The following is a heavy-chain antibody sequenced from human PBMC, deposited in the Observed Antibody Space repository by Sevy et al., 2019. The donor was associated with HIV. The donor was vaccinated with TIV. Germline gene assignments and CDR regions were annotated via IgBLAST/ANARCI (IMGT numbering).Heavy chain of an antibody. D-gene: IGHD1-20*01. J-gene: IGHJ5*02. CDR1: GFNFYIAA. V-gene: IGHV3-73*01. Sequence: GGSLRLSCAASGFNFYIAAIHWVRQAPGRGLEWVARIRSRADSYETEYSASVRGRFTISRDDSRTTAYLQMNSLKTDDTAVYSCTRQGVITEHDLWGQGTLVTVSS. CDR2: IRSRADSYET. CDR3: TRQGVITEHDL.